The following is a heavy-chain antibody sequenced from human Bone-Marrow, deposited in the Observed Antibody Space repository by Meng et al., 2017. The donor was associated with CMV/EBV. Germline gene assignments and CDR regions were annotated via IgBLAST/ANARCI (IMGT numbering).Heavy chain of an antibody. Sequence: SVKVSCKASGGTFSSYAISWVRQAPGQGLEWMGGIIPILGLANYAQKLQGRVTMTTDTSTSTAYMELRSLRFDDTAVYYCARGGYYYGSGSDHSLFDYWGQGTLVNVTS. D-gene: IGHD3-10*01. CDR3: ARGGYYYGSGSDHSLFDY. V-gene: IGHV1-69*10. CDR2: IIPILGLA. J-gene: IGHJ4*02. CDR1: GGTFSSYA.